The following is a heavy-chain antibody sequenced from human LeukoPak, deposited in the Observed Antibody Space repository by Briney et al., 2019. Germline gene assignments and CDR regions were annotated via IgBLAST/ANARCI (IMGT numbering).Heavy chain of an antibody. CDR1: GGSITSSNW. Sequence: SETLSHTCAVSGGSITSSNWWSWVRQPPGKGLEWIGEIYHSENPNYSPSLKSRVSISVDTSKNQLSLKLSSVTAADTAVYYCARVFFDAFDPWGQGTMVTVSS. CDR3: ARVFFDAFDP. J-gene: IGHJ3*01. D-gene: IGHD2-21*01. V-gene: IGHV4-4*02. CDR2: IYHSENP.